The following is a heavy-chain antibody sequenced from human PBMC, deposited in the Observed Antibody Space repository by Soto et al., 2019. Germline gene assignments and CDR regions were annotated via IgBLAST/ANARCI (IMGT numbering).Heavy chain of an antibody. V-gene: IGHV4-34*01. Sequence: AETLSLTCAVYVGSFSGYYWSWVRQPPGKGLEWIGEINHSGSTNYNPSLKSRVTISVDTSKNQFSLKLSSVTAADTAVYYCARGRRIVVVTAIPGKYYFDYWGQGTLVTVSS. D-gene: IGHD2-21*02. J-gene: IGHJ4*02. CDR2: INHSGST. CDR3: ARGRRIVVVTAIPGKYYFDY. CDR1: VGSFSGYY.